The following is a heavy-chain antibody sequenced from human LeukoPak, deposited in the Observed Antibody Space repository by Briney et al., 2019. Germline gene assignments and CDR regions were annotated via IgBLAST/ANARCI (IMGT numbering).Heavy chain of an antibody. V-gene: IGHV1-8*03. CDR2: MNPNSGNT. CDR1: GYNFDGYY. CDR3: ARGGRYFDWLLPYYYYYMDV. J-gene: IGHJ6*03. Sequence: ASVKVSCTASGYNFDGYYIHWVRQAPGQGLEWMGWMNPNSGNTGYAQKFQGRVTITRNTSISTAYMELSSLRSEDTAVYYCARGGRYFDWLLPYYYYYMDVWGKGTTVTVSS. D-gene: IGHD3-9*01.